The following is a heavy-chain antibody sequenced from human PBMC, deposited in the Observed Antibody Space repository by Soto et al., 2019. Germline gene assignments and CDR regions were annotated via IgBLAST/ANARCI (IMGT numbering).Heavy chain of an antibody. CDR2: IYYSGST. CDR1: GGSISSYY. J-gene: IGHJ4*02. V-gene: IGHV4-59*01. D-gene: IGHD6-13*01. Sequence: SETLSLTCTVSGGSISSYYWSWIRQPPGKGLEWIGYIYYSGSTNYNPSLKSRVTISVDTSKNQFSLKLSSVTAADTAAYYCARGWGIAAAGPDYWGQGTLVTVSS. CDR3: ARGWGIAAAGPDY.